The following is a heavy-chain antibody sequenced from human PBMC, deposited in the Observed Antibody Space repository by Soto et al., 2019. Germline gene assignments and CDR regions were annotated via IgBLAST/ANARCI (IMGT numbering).Heavy chain of an antibody. Sequence: PGGSLRLSCAASGFAVNSNYMSWVRRPPGKGLEWVSVLFGGGTTHYSDSVKGRFTISRDNSKNTVFLQMNSLRAEDTAVYYCVRTSSYWGQGVRVTVSS. D-gene: IGHD2-2*01. CDR1: GFAVNSNY. V-gene: IGHV3-53*03. CDR3: VRTSSY. J-gene: IGHJ4*02. CDR2: LFGGGTT.